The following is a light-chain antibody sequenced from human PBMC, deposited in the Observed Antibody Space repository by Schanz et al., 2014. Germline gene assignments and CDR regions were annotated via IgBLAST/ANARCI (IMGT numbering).Light chain of an antibody. Sequence: QSALTQPASVSGSPGQSITIPCTGTSSDIGGFNYVSWYQQHPGRAPKLIIYDVSDRPLGVSDRFSGAKSGNTASLTISGLQADDEADYYCSSYAGSNNPVVFGGGTKLTVL. J-gene: IGLJ2*01. CDR1: SSDIGGFNY. CDR3: SSYAGSNNPVV. CDR2: DVS. V-gene: IGLV2-14*03.